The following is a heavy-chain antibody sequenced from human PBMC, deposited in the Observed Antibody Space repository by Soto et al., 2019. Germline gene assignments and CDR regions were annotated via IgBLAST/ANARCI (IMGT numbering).Heavy chain of an antibody. J-gene: IGHJ4*02. CDR2: ISAYNGNT. Sequence: ASVKVSCKASGYTFTSYGISWVRQAPGQGLEWMGWISAYNGNTGYAQKLQGRVTMTRNTSTSTAYMELSSLRSEDTAVYYCARGVPYYYDSSGYTLGHNFDYWGQGTLVTVSS. CDR1: GYTFTSYG. D-gene: IGHD3-22*01. CDR3: ARGVPYYYDSSGYTLGHNFDY. V-gene: IGHV1-18*01.